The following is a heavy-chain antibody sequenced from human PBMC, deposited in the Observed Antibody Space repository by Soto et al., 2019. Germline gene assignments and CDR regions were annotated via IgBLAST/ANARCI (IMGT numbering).Heavy chain of an antibody. CDR1: GDSVGNFY. CDR3: ARGMGRYFDL. CDR2: LSTSGRT. V-gene: IGHV4-4*07. D-gene: IGHD2-8*01. J-gene: IGHJ2*01. Sequence: TSETLALTCTVSGDSVGNFYWSWIRQPAGKGLESIGRLSTSGRTNYSPSLQSRVTMSLDTSKNRFSLRLTSVSAADTAVYFCARGMGRYFDLWGRGTLVTVS.